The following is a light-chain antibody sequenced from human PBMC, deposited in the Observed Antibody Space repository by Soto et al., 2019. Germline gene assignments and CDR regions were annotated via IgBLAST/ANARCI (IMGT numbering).Light chain of an antibody. V-gene: IGLV2-14*01. CDR1: SSDIGSYDY. J-gene: IGLJ1*01. CDR2: EVT. Sequence: QSVLTQPASVFGSPGQSITISCTGTSSDIGSYDYVSWYQQHPGKAPNLIIYEVTDRPSGVSNRFSGSKSGNTASLTIPGLQAEDEADYYCSSFTSTSTRLFGSGTKVTVL. CDR3: SSFTSTSTRL.